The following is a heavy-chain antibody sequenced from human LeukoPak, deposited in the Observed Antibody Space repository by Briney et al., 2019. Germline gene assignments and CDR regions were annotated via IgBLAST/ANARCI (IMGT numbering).Heavy chain of an antibody. CDR1: GFTFSSYS. D-gene: IGHD6-13*01. CDR2: ISETSTYI. V-gene: IGHV3-21*01. CDR3: ARAAYSSSWYWDY. Sequence: GGSLRLSCGASGFTFSSYSMIWVRQAPGKGLEWVAPISETSTYIFYADSLKGRFTISRDNAKNSLYLQMNSLRAEDTAVYYCARAAYSSSWYWDYWGQGSLVTVSS. J-gene: IGHJ4*02.